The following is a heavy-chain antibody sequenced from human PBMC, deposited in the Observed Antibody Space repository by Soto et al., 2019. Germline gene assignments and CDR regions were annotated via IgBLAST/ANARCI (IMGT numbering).Heavy chain of an antibody. CDR3: ARDRRYSSSWYYYYGMDV. Sequence: QVQLVQSGAEVKKPGASVKVSCKASGYTFTGYYMHWVRQAPGQGLEWMGWINPNSGGTNYAQKFQGWVTMTRDTSIRTAYMELSRLRSDDTAVYYCARDRRYSSSWYYYYGMDVWGQGTTVTVSS. CDR2: INPNSGGT. D-gene: IGHD6-13*01. V-gene: IGHV1-2*04. CDR1: GYTFTGYY. J-gene: IGHJ6*02.